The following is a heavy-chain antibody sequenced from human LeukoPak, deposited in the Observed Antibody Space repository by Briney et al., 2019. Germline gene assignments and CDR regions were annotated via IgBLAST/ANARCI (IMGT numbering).Heavy chain of an antibody. J-gene: IGHJ4*02. V-gene: IGHV3-30-3*01. Sequence: GGSLRLSCAASGFTFSSYAMHWVRQAPGKGLEWVAVISYDGSNKYYADSVKGRFTISRDNAKNSLYLQMNSLRAEDTAVYYCARDFCSSTSCYFGGDYWGQGTLVTVSS. CDR3: ARDFCSSTSCYFGGDY. CDR2: ISYDGSNK. D-gene: IGHD2-2*01. CDR1: GFTFSSYA.